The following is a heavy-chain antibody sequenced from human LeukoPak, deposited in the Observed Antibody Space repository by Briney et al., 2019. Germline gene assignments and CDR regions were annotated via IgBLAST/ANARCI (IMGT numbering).Heavy chain of an antibody. Sequence: SETLSLTCAVYGGSFSGYYWSWIRQPPGKGLEWIGEINHSGSTNYNPSLKSRVTISVDTSKNQFSLKLSSVTAADTAVYYCARWAPDYYDSSGYKEDAFDIWGQGTMVTVSS. CDR2: INHSGST. J-gene: IGHJ3*02. CDR3: ARWAPDYYDSSGYKEDAFDI. D-gene: IGHD3-22*01. V-gene: IGHV4-34*01. CDR1: GGSFSGYY.